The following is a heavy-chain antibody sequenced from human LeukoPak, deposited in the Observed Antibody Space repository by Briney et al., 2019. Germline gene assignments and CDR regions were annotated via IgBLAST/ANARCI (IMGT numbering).Heavy chain of an antibody. V-gene: IGHV3-23*01. CDR1: GFTFSSYA. CDR3: AEDRRYSNYGPNGFDP. J-gene: IGHJ5*02. D-gene: IGHD4-4*01. Sequence: GGSLRLSCAASGFTFSSYAMSWVRQAPGKGLEWVSAISGSGGSTYYADSVKGRFTISRDNSKNTLYLQMNSLRADDTAVYYCAEDRRYSNYGPNGFDPWGQGTLVTVSS. CDR2: ISGSGGST.